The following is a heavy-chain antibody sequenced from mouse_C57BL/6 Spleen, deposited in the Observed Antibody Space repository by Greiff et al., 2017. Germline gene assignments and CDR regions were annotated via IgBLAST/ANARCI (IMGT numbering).Heavy chain of an antibody. J-gene: IGHJ4*01. CDR3: ARGGYYGAMDY. CDR1: GYTFTSYW. D-gene: IGHD1-1*01. CDR2: IDPSASYS. V-gene: IGHV1-50*01. Sequence: LQLQQPGAELVKPGASVKLSCKASGYTFTSYWMQWVKQRPGQGLEWIGEIDPSASYSNYNQKFKGKSTLTVDTSSSTAYMQLSSLTSEDSSVYYCARGGYYGAMDYWGQGTSVTVSS.